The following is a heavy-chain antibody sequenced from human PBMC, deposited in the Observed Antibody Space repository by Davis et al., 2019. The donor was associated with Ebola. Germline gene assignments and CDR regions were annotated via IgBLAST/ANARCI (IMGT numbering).Heavy chain of an antibody. D-gene: IGHD1-26*01. V-gene: IGHV1-69*13. CDR2: IIPIFGTA. CDR3: ARYRLVGASTNPDAFDI. CDR1: GYTFTRYA. Sequence: AASVKVSCKASGYTFTRYAISWVRQAPGQGLEWMGGIIPIFGTANYAQKFQGRVTITADESTSTAYMELSSLRSEDTAVYYCARYRLVGASTNPDAFDIWGQGTMVTVSS. J-gene: IGHJ3*02.